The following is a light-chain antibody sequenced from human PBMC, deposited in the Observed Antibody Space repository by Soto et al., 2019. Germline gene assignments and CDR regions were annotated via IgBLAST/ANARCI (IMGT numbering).Light chain of an antibody. CDR3: QQYDSYSWT. J-gene: IGKJ1*01. CDR1: QSISTR. CDR2: DAS. V-gene: IGKV1-5*01. Sequence: DIQMTQSPSTVSASVGDTVTITCRASQSISTRLAWYQQKAGTAPKVLIYDASRLESGVPSRFSGSGSGTEFTLTISRXQPDDFASYYCQQYDSYSWTFGQGTKVDIK.